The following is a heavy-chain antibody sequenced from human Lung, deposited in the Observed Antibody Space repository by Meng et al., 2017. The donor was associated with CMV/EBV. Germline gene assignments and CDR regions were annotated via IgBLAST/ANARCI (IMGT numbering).Heavy chain of an antibody. J-gene: IGHJ6*02. CDR2: IYYSGSN. V-gene: IGHV4-39*07. CDR1: GSINSNTYY. Sequence: GSINSNTYYWGWLRQPPGKGLEWIGSIYYSGSNYYKPSLKRRVTISIATSRNQFSLKLSSVTAADTAVYYCARDRQQLVGYYGMDVWGQGTTVTVSS. CDR3: ARDRQQLVGYYGMDV. D-gene: IGHD6-13*01.